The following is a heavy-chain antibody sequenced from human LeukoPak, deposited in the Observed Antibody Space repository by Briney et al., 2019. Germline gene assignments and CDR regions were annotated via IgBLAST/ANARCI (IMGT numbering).Heavy chain of an antibody. CDR1: GFTFSSYA. CDR2: ISYDGSNK. J-gene: IGHJ4*02. D-gene: IGHD5-12*01. Sequence: GGSLRLFCAASGFTFSSYAMHWVRQAPGKGLEWVAVISYDGSNKYYADSVKGRFTISRDNAKNTLYLQMNSLRVEDTAVYYCAREGRVSGYDFDCWGQGTLVTVSS. CDR3: AREGRVSGYDFDC. V-gene: IGHV3-30*07.